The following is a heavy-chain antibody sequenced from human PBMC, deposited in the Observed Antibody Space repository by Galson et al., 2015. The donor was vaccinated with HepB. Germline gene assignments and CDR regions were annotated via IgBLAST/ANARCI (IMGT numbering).Heavy chain of an antibody. CDR1: GFTFSSYA. Sequence: SLRLSCAASGFTFSSYAMHWVRQAPGKGLEWVAVISYDGSNKYYADSVKGRFTISRDNSKNTLYLQMNSLRAEDTAVYYCARDKVGTTATYYYYGMDVWGQGTAVTVSS. J-gene: IGHJ6*02. V-gene: IGHV3-30-3*01. CDR3: ARDKVGTTATYYYYGMDV. CDR2: ISYDGSNK. D-gene: IGHD1-7*01.